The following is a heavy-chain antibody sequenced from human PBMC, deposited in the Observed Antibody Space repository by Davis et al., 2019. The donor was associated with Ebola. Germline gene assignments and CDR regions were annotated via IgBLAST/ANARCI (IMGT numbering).Heavy chain of an antibody. Sequence: MPSETLSLTCTVSNASISPYYWNWVRQSPGKGLEWIGYTHYDRDTSYNPSLQGRATISVDMSKNLVSLILSSVTAADTAVYYCAADRGLTSRGGVGMDVWGQGTTVTVSS. J-gene: IGHJ6*02. V-gene: IGHV4-59*01. CDR2: THYDRDT. CDR1: NASISPYY. D-gene: IGHD3-22*01. CDR3: AADRGLTSRGGVGMDV.